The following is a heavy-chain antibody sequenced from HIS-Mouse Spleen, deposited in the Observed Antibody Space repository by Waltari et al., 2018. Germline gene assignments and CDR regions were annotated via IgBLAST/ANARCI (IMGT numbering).Heavy chain of an antibody. V-gene: IGHV4-39*07. CDR1: GGSISSSSYY. Sequence: QLQLQESGPGLVKPSETLSLTCTVSGGSISSSSYYWGWIRQPPGKGREWIGSIYYSGSTYYNPYLKSRVTISVDTSKNQFSLKLSSVTAADTAVYYCAGTGYYDSSGYSYWGQGTLVTVSS. D-gene: IGHD3-22*01. J-gene: IGHJ4*02. CDR3: AGTGYYDSSGYSY. CDR2: IYYSGST.